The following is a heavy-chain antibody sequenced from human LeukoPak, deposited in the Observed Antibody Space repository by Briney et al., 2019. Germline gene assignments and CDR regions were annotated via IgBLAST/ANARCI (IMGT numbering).Heavy chain of an antibody. J-gene: IGHJ4*02. CDR1: GVSFSYYY. D-gene: IGHD6-6*01. CDR3: ARHDSARPRFDY. CDR2: IYYNGNT. Sequence: SETLSLTCTVSGVSFSYYYWSWIRLPPGKGLEWIGYIYYNGNTDYNPSLKSRLTISLDTSKNQFSLRLSSVTAADAALYYCARHDSARPRFDYWGRGTLVTVSS. V-gene: IGHV4-59*08.